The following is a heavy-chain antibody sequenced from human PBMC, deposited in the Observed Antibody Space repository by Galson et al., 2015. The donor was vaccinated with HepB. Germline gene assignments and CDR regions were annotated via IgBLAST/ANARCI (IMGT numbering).Heavy chain of an antibody. CDR3: ARDRTAAAGNPYDY. V-gene: IGHV1-2*06. CDR1: GYTFTGYY. J-gene: IGHJ4*02. CDR2: INPNSGGT. Sequence: SVKVSCKASGYTFTGYYMHWVRQAPGQGLEWMGRINPNSGGTNYAQKFQGRVTMTRDTSISTAYMELSRLRSDDTAVYYCARDRTAAAGNPYDYWGQGTLVTVSS. D-gene: IGHD6-13*01.